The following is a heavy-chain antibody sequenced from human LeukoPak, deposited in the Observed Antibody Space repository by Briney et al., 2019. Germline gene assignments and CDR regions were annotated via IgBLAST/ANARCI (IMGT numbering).Heavy chain of an antibody. Sequence: GGSLRLSCAASGFTFSSYTMHWVRQAPGKGLEWVAVISYDGSNGYYADSVKGRFTISRDNSKNTLYLQMNSLRAEDTAVYYCARDVGWSLDYWGQGTQFTVFS. J-gene: IGHJ4*02. D-gene: IGHD2-15*01. V-gene: IGHV3-30-3*01. CDR2: ISYDGSNG. CDR3: ARDVGWSLDY. CDR1: GFTFSSYT.